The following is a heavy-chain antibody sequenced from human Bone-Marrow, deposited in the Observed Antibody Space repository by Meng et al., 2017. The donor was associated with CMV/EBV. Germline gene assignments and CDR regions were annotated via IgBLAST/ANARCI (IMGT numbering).Heavy chain of an antibody. CDR3: ARDRGYGDNFDY. J-gene: IGHJ4*02. D-gene: IGHD4-17*01. CDR2: IYYSGST. Sequence: SETLSLTCTVSGGSISSYYWSWIRQPPGKGLEWIGYIYYSGSTNYNPSLKSRVTISVDMSKNQFSLKPSSVTAADTAVYYCARDRGYGDNFDYLGQGTLVTVSS. CDR1: GGSISSYY. V-gene: IGHV4-59*01.